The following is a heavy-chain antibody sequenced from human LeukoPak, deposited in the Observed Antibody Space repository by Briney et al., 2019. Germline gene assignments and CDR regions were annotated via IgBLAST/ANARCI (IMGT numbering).Heavy chain of an antibody. V-gene: IGHV5-10-1*01. Sequence: GESLKISCKGSGYSFTSYWIGWVRQMPGKGLEWMGRIDPSDSYTNYSPSFQGHVTISADKSISTAYLQWSSLKASDTAMYYCARHASSTSYNWGQGTLVTVSS. J-gene: IGHJ4*02. CDR1: GYSFTSYW. D-gene: IGHD2-2*01. CDR3: ARHASSTSYN. CDR2: IDPSDSYT.